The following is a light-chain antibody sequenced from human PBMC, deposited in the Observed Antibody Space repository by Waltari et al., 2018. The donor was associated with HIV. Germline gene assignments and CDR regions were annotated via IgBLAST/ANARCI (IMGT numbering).Light chain of an antibody. Sequence: QAGLTQPPSMSTGLGQTATLTCTGDSHTAGDQAVARVQHRRRHPPKLLSHRNNNRPSGISDRFSAFRSGDTGFLTISGLQSQDEADYFCCAWDSSLNGWIFGGGTHLT. CDR1: SHTAGDQA. CDR2: RNN. J-gene: IGLJ3*02. CDR3: CAWDSSLNGWI. V-gene: IGLV10-54*01.